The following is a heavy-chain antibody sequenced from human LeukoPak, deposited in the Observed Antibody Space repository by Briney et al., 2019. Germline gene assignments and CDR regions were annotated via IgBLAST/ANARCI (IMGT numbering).Heavy chain of an antibody. V-gene: IGHV3-23*01. J-gene: IGHJ6*02. CDR3: AKAFVPYYYGMDV. CDR1: GFTFSSYA. Sequence: PGGSLRLSCAASGFTFSSYAMHWVRQAPGKGLEWVSSISGTGDVSKYADSVKGRFTISRDNSKNTLYLQVNSLRAEETAVYYCAKAFVPYYYGMDVWGQGTTVTVS. D-gene: IGHD2/OR15-2a*01. CDR2: ISGTGDVS.